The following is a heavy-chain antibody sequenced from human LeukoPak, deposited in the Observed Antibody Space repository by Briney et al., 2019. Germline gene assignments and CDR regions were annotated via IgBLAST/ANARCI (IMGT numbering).Heavy chain of an antibody. J-gene: IGHJ4*02. CDR2: IYYSGST. Sequence: SETLSLTCTVSGGSISSYYWSWIRQPPGKGLEWIGYIYYSGSTNYNPCLKSRVTISVDTSKNQFSLKLSSVTAADTAVYYCASGGFGELPSFDYWGQGTLVTVSS. V-gene: IGHV4-59*01. CDR3: ASGGFGELPSFDY. CDR1: GGSISSYY. D-gene: IGHD3-10*01.